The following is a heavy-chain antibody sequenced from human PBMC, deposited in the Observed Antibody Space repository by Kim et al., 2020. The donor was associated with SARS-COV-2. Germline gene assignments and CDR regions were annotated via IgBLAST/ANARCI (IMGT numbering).Heavy chain of an antibody. J-gene: IGHJ4*02. CDR1: GFTFSRYG. CDR3: ASAYGDYGLDY. V-gene: IGHV3-33*01. Sequence: GGSLRLSCAASGFTFSRYGMHWVRQAPGKGLEWVAVIWYDESKKYYANSVRGRFTISRDNSKNILFLQMNSLRADDTAVYYCASAYGDYGLDYWGQGPL. D-gene: IGHD4-17*01. CDR2: IWYDESKK.